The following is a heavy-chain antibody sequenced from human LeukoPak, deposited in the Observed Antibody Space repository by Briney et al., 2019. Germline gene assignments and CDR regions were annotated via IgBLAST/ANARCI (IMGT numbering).Heavy chain of an antibody. CDR3: ARDLYCSSTSCYTHWFDP. D-gene: IGHD2-2*02. J-gene: IGHJ5*02. CDR1: GYTFTGYY. CDR2: INPNSGGT. Sequence: ASVKVSCKASGYTFTGYYMHWVRQAPGQGLEWMGWINPNSGGTNYAQKFQGRVTMTRDTSISTAYMELSRLRSDDTAVYYCARDLYCSSTSCYTHWFDPWGQGTLVTVSS. V-gene: IGHV1-2*02.